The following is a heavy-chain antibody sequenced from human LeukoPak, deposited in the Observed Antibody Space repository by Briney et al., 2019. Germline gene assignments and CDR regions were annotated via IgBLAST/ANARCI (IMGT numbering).Heavy chain of an antibody. D-gene: IGHD3-22*01. J-gene: IGHJ3*02. CDR2: IKQAGSEK. CDR1: GFTFSSYW. Sequence: GGSLRLSCAASGFTFSSYWLSWVRQAPGKGLEWVANIKQAGSEKYYVDSVKGGFTISRDNAKNSLYLQMNSLRAEDTAVYYCATTYSYDSSGPWGAFDIWGQGTMVTVSS. CDR3: ATTYSYDSSGPWGAFDI. V-gene: IGHV3-7*01.